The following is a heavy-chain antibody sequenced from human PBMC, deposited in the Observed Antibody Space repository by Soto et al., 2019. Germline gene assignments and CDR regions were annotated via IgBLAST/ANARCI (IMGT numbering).Heavy chain of an antibody. CDR1: GGTFSSST. D-gene: IGHD4-17*01. CDR3: ATGVGYGDYSD. V-gene: IGHV1-69*02. J-gene: IGHJ6*02. CDR2: IIPLLDIA. Sequence: QVQLVQSGAVVKKPGSSVKVSCKASGGTFSSSTISWVRQAPGQGLDWMGRIIPLLDIANYAQKSQGRVTITVDKPKSTAYMEMTTLRSENTAVYYCATGVGYGDYSDWGQGTTVTVSS.